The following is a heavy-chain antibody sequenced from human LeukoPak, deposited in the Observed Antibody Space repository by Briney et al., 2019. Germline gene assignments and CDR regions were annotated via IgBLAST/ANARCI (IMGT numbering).Heavy chain of an antibody. J-gene: IGHJ5*02. V-gene: IGHV3-33*01. D-gene: IGHD6-13*01. CDR1: GFTFSSYG. CDR3: ARDYIIAAAGPFDQ. Sequence: GRSLRLSCAASGFTFSSYGMHWVRQAPGTGLEWVAVIWYDGSNKYYADSVKGRFTISRDNSKNTLYLQMNSLRAEDTAVYYCARDYIIAAAGPFDQGGQGTLVTVSS. CDR2: IWYDGSNK.